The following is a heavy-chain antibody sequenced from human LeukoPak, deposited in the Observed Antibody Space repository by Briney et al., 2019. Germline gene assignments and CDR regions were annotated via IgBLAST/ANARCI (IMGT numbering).Heavy chain of an antibody. D-gene: IGHD1-1*01. Sequence: SQTLSLTCTVSGGSISSGGYYWSWIRQPPGKGLEWIVYIYHSGSTYYNPSLKSRVTISVDRSKNQFSLKLSSVTAADTAVYYCAKGRTGTPKYYFDYWGQGTLVTVSS. CDR1: GGSISSGGYY. CDR3: AKGRTGTPKYYFDY. J-gene: IGHJ4*02. CDR2: IYHSGST. V-gene: IGHV4-30-2*01.